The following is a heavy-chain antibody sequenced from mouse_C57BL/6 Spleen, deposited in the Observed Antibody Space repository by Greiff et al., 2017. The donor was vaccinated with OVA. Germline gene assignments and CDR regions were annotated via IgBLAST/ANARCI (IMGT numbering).Heavy chain of an antibody. Sequence: QVQLQQPGAELVKPGASVKVSCKASGYAFTNYLIEWVKQRPGQGLEWIGVINPGSGGTNYNEKFKGKATLTADKSSSTAYMQLSSLTSEDSAVYFCARSGYDGYYCLDYWGQGTTRTVSS. CDR1: GYAFTNYL. D-gene: IGHD2-3*01. V-gene: IGHV1-54*01. CDR3: ARSGYDGYYCLDY. J-gene: IGHJ2*01. CDR2: INPGSGGT.